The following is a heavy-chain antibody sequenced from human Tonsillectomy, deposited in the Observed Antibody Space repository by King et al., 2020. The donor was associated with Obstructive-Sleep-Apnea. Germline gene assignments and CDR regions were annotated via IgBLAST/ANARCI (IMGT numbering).Heavy chain of an antibody. CDR3: ARAPAPYYYDSSGNPEMDV. CDR2: IYSGGST. CDR1: GFTVSSNY. D-gene: IGHD3-22*01. Sequence: VQLVESGGGLVQPGGSLRLSCAASGFTVSSNYMSWVRQAPGKGLEWVSVIYSGGSTYYADPGKGRFTISRDNSKNTLYLQMNSLRAEDTAVYYCARAPAPYYYDSSGNPEMDVWGQGTTVTVSS. J-gene: IGHJ6*02. V-gene: IGHV3-66*01.